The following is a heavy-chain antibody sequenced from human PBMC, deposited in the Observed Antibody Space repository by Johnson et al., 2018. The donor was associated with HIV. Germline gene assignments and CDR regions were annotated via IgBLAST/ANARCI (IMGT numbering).Heavy chain of an antibody. CDR3: ARDLGVATAKVNAFDI. D-gene: IGHD5-12*01. Sequence: VQLVESGGGLVKPGGSLRLSCAASGFTFSDYYMSWIRQAPGKGLEWVSGINWNGGRTGYADSVKGRFTISRDNSKNTLYLQMNSLRAEDTAVYYCARDLGVATAKVNAFDIWGQGTMVTVSS. J-gene: IGHJ3*02. V-gene: IGHV3-66*01. CDR2: INWNGGRT. CDR1: GFTFSDYY.